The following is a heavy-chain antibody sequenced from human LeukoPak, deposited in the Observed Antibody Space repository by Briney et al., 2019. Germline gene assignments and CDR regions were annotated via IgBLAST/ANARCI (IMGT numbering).Heavy chain of an antibody. D-gene: IGHD6-6*01. CDR3: ARDSSILFDY. J-gene: IGHJ4*02. CDR1: GFTFSSYE. CDR2: ISSSGSTI. V-gene: IGHV3-48*03. Sequence: GGSPRLSCAASGFTFSSYEMNWVRQAPGKGLEWVSYISSSGSTIYYADSVKGRFTISRDNVKNSLYLQMNSLRAEDTAVYYCARDSSILFDYWGQGTLVTVSS.